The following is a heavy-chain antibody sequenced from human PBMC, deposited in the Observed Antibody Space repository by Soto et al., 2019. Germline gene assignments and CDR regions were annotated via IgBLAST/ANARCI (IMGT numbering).Heavy chain of an antibody. CDR1: GGTFGRNA. V-gene: IGHV1-69*01. J-gene: IGHJ3*01. D-gene: IGHD6-19*01. Sequence: QVVLVQSGAEMKNPGSSVKVSCKASGGTFGRNAINWVRQAPGQGLEWMGGIIPMFGTANHAQKFRDRIMITADESTNPVYLEVNSLSSEDTAIYYCARPQGSGWRFNALDFWGQGTKVIVSS. CDR2: IIPMFGTA. CDR3: ARPQGSGWRFNALDF.